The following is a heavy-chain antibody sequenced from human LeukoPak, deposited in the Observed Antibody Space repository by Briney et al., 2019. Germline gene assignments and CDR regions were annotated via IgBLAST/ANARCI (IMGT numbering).Heavy chain of an antibody. D-gene: IGHD6-19*01. J-gene: IGHJ4*02. Sequence: GGSLRLSCAASALTFDDYGMSWVRPAPGKGLEWVSCINWNGGSTGYADSVKGRFTISRDNTKNSLYLQMNTLRAEDTALYYCAREHPTGLVQGGLYFDYWGQGTLVTVSS. CDR3: AREHPTGLVQGGLYFDY. CDR1: ALTFDDYG. V-gene: IGHV3-20*04. CDR2: INWNGGST.